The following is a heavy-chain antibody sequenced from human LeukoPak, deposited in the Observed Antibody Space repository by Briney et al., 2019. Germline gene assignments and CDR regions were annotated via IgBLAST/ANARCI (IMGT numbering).Heavy chain of an antibody. CDR2: ISAYNGNT. D-gene: IGHD2-8*01. J-gene: IGHJ6*02. V-gene: IGHV1-18*01. Sequence: ASVKVSCKASGGTFSSYAISWVRQAPGQGLEWMGWISAYNGNTNYAQKLQGRVTMTTDTSTSTAYMELRSLRSDDTAVYHCARDRWSRDGMDVWGQGTTVTVSS. CDR3: ARDRWSRDGMDV. CDR1: GGTFSSYA.